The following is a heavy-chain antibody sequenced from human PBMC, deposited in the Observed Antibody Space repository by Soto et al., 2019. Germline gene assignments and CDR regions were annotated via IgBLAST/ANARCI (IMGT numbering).Heavy chain of an antibody. CDR2: IIPIFGTA. D-gene: IGHD3-10*01. CDR1: GGTFSSYA. V-gene: IGHV1-69*13. CDR3: ARLLTMVRGVTDWFDP. Sequence: SVKVSCKASGGTFSSYAISWVRQAPGQGLEWIGGIIPIFGTANYAQKFQGRVTITADESTSTAYMELSSLRSEDTAVYYCARLLTMVRGVTDWFDPWGQGTLVTVSS. J-gene: IGHJ5*02.